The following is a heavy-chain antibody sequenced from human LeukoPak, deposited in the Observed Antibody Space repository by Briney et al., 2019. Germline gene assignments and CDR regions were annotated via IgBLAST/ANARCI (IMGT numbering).Heavy chain of an antibody. CDR3: ARAILTGYPMGGWFDP. Sequence: SETLSLTCTVSGGSISSGDYYWSWIRQPPGKGLEWIGYIYYSGSTYYNPSLKSRVTISVDTSKNQFSLKLSSVTAADPAVYYCARAILTGYPMGGWFDPWGQGTLGTVSS. D-gene: IGHD3-9*01. J-gene: IGHJ5*02. CDR2: IYYSGST. V-gene: IGHV4-30-4*08. CDR1: GGSISSGDYY.